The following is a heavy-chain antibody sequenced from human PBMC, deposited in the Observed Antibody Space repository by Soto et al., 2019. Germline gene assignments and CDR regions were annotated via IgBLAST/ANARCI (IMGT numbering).Heavy chain of an antibody. CDR2: INPSGGST. CDR1: GYTFTSYY. CDR3: ASATGVVITFDY. V-gene: IGHV1-46*01. D-gene: IGHD2-15*01. J-gene: IGHJ4*02. Sequence: AAVKVSCKASGYTFTSYYMHWVRQAPGQGLEWMGIINPSGGSTSYEQKFQGRVTMTRDTSTRKVYMALSSLRSEDTAVYYCASATGVVITFDYWGQGTLVTVSS.